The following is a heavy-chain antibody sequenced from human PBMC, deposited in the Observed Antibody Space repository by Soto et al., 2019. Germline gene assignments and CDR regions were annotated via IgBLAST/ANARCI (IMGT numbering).Heavy chain of an antibody. CDR3: ARHAVLGGRDYYYGMDV. V-gene: IGHV3-21*01. D-gene: IGHD2-8*02. CDR2: ISTTGNYI. CDR1: GFTFRSYS. Sequence: LRLSCAASGFTFRSYSMNWVRQAPGKGLEWVSSISTTGNYIYYPDSVKGRFTISRDNAKNSLYLEMNSLRADDTAVYYCARHAVLGGRDYYYGMDVWGQGTTVTVSS. J-gene: IGHJ6*02.